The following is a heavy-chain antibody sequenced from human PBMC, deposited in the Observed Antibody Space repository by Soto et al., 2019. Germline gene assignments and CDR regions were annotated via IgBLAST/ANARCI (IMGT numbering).Heavy chain of an antibody. D-gene: IGHD2-2*01. Sequence: ASVKVSCKASGYTFTSYYIHWVRQAPGHGPEWMGMISPSSGGTDYAQKFQGRVTITADESTSTAYMELSSLRSEDTAVYYCARHDCISTSCYYYYYYSMDVWGQGTTVTVSS. V-gene: IGHV1-46*01. J-gene: IGHJ6*02. CDR1: GYTFTSYY. CDR3: ARHDCISTSCYYYYYYSMDV. CDR2: ISPSSGGT.